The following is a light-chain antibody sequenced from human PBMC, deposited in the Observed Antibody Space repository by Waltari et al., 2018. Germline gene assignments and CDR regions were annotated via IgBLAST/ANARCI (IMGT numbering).Light chain of an antibody. J-gene: IGKJ1*01. CDR1: QNIGTY. CDR3: QQRSYWPRT. CDR2: DAS. Sequence: ETVLTQSPATLSLSPGEIATLSCRASQNIGTYLTWFQQRPGQAPRLLIHDASNRATGIPARFSGSGSGTDFTLTISSLEPEDFAVYYCQQRSYWPRTFGQGTKVEIK. V-gene: IGKV3-11*01.